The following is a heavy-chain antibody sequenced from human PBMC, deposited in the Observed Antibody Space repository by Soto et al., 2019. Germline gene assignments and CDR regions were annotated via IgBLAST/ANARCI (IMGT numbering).Heavy chain of an antibody. J-gene: IGHJ4*02. CDR1: GFTFSRHG. V-gene: IGHV3-33*01. CDR2: ILNDASGH. D-gene: IGHD4-17*01. Sequence: QVQLVESGGGVVQPGTSLRLSCAASGFTFSRHGMHWVRQTPGKGLEWLAVILNDASGHWYADSVKGRFTISRDNFENPLYLQMNGLRLEDTAMYYCARDDDYPDNGFDYWGPGTLVTVSS. CDR3: ARDDDYPDNGFDY.